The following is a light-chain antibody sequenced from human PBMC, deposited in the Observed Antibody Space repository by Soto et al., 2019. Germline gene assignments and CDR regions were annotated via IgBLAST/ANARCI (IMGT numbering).Light chain of an antibody. J-gene: IGLJ2*01. CDR1: SGHSDYA. CDR2: LNSDGSH. V-gene: IGLV4-69*01. CDR3: QTWGTGIQV. Sequence: QSVLTQSPSASASLGASVKLTCTLSSGHSDYAIAWHQQRPEKGPRYLMKLNSDGSHSNGDGIPDRFSGSSSGAERYLTISSLQSEDEADYYCQTWGTGIQVFGGGTKLPS.